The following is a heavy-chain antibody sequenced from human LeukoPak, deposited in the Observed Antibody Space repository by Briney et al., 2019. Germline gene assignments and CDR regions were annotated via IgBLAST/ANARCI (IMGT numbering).Heavy chain of an antibody. CDR1: GFTFSSYW. Sequence: GGSLRLSCAASGFTFSSYWMSWVRQAPGKGLEWVANIKQDGSEKYYVDSVKGRFTISRDNAKNSLYLQMDSLRVEDTAVYYCARDPPSRGTRYFDYWGQGILVTVSS. D-gene: IGHD3-16*01. V-gene: IGHV3-7*01. J-gene: IGHJ4*02. CDR3: ARDPPSRGTRYFDY. CDR2: IKQDGSEK.